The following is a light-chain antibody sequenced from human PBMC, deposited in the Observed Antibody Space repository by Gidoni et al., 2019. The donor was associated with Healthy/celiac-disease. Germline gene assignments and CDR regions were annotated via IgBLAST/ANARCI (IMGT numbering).Light chain of an antibody. CDR3: QQYGSSPVS. J-gene: IGKJ2*03. Sequence: EIVFTQSPGTLSLSPRERATLSCRASQSVSSSYLAWYQQKPGQAPRLLIYGASSRATGIPDRFSGSGSGTDFTLTISRLEPEDFAVYYCQQYGSSPVSFGQGTKLEIK. CDR2: GAS. CDR1: QSVSSSY. V-gene: IGKV3-20*01.